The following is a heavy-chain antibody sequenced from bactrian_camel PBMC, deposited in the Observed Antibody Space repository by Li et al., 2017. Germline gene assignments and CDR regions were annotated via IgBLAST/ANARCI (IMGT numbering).Heavy chain of an antibody. CDR2: IYTADGST. V-gene: IGHV3S6*01. CDR3: ASGGVNQWCPQMPEPHQRQF. J-gene: IGHJ4*01. CDR1: GFTFSNNW. Sequence: HVQLVESGGGLVQPGGSLRLSCAASGFTFSNNWMHWVRQAPGKGLEWVSKIYTADGSTNSADSVKGRFTISRDNAKNMLYLDIDNLQPEDTAMYYCASGGVNQWCPQMPEPHQRQFWGQGTQVTVS. D-gene: IGHD3*01.